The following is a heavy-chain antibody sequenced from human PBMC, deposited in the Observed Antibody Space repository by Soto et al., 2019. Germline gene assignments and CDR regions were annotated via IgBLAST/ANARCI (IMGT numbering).Heavy chain of an antibody. CDR2: IDTLSSTM. CDR3: TGGGVSSGPGY. D-gene: IGHD3-22*01. CDR1: GFTFSSSS. Sequence: EVQLVESGGDLVQPGGSLRLSCAASGFTFSSSSMNWVRQAPGKGLEWVSFIDTLSSTMYYADSVRGRFTIYRDNAKNSLYLQMNSLRAEDTAIYYCTGGGVSSGPGYWGQGTLVTVSS. V-gene: IGHV3-48*01. J-gene: IGHJ4*02.